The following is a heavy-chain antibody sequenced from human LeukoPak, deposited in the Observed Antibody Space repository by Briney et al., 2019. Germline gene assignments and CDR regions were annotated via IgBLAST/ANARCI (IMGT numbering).Heavy chain of an antibody. CDR2: INANSGET. CDR3: ARVLFNSGYDS. V-gene: IGHV1-2*02. D-gene: IGHD4-23*01. Sequence: SVKVSCQASGYTFSGDYLHWVRQAPGKGLEWVGWINANSGETEFAPKFQGRVTMTRDTSLSTAFMDLGVLRSDDTAVYYCARVLFNSGYDSWGQGSLVTVSS. J-gene: IGHJ5*01. CDR1: GYTFSGDY.